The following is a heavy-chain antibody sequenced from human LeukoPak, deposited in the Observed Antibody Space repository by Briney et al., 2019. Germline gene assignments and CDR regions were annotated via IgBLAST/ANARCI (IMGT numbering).Heavy chain of an antibody. Sequence: SETLSLTCTVSGGSISSYYWSWIRQPPGKGLEWIGYIHYSGSTNYNPSLKSRVTISVDTSKNQFSLKLSSVTAADTAVYYCAGAWIHYYGSGDRRYYGMDVWGQGTTVTVSS. J-gene: IGHJ6*02. CDR1: GGSISSYY. D-gene: IGHD3-10*01. CDR2: IHYSGST. V-gene: IGHV4-59*01. CDR3: AGAWIHYYGSGDRRYYGMDV.